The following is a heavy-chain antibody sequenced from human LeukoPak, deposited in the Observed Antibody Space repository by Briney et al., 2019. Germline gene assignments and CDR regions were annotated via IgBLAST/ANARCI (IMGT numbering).Heavy chain of an antibody. V-gene: IGHV3-21*05. CDR1: GFTFSSYE. CDR2: ISSSNSCI. CDR3: ARLTNDPYYYYYMDV. J-gene: IGHJ6*03. D-gene: IGHD1-1*01. Sequence: GGSLRLSCAASGFTFSSYEMNWVRQAPGKGLEWVSYISSSNSCIYYADSVKGRFTISRDNAKNSLYLQMNSLRAEDTAVYYCARLTNDPYYYYYMDVWGKGTTVTISS.